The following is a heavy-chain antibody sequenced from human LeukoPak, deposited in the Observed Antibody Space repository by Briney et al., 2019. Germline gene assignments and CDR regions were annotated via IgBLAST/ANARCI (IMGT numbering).Heavy chain of an antibody. CDR2: IYHSGST. Sequence: PSKTLSLTCAVSGYSISSGYYWGWIRQPPGKGLEWIGSIYHSGSTYYNPSLKSRVTISVDTSKNQFFLKLSSVTAADTAVYYCARSPASIAAAGRDYNWFDPWGQGTLVTVSS. D-gene: IGHD6-13*01. J-gene: IGHJ5*02. CDR3: ARSPASIAAAGRDYNWFDP. V-gene: IGHV4-38-2*01. CDR1: GYSISSGYY.